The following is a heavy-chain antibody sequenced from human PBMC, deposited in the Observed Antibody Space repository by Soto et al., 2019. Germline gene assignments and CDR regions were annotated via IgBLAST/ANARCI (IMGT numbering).Heavy chain of an antibody. CDR1: GFPFGTYA. CDR2: ISYAGKYK. D-gene: IGHD6-13*01. Sequence: QVQLVESGGGVVQPGRSLRLSCAGSGFPFGTYAVHWVRQAPGKGLEWVAVISYAGKYKYYEDSVKVRFTIYKDNSRSTLYLQMNSLRTVDTAGYYCAREGGRVAAAGYGLDVWGQGSTVTVSS. CDR3: AREGGRVAAAGYGLDV. J-gene: IGHJ6*02. V-gene: IGHV3-30*04.